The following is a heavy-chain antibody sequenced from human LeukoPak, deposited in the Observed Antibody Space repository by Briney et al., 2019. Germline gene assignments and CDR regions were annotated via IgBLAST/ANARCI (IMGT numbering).Heavy chain of an antibody. CDR1: GFTFSSYS. D-gene: IGHD1-26*01. J-gene: IGHJ4*02. CDR3: ARESSAGATGDYSDY. CDR2: ISGSGITI. Sequence: GGSLRLSCAASGFTFSSYSMNWVRQAPGKGLEWVSHISGSGITIYYADSVKGRFTISRDNAKRSLYLHMNSLRVEDTAFYFCARESSAGATGDYSDYWGQGALVTVSS. V-gene: IGHV3-48*04.